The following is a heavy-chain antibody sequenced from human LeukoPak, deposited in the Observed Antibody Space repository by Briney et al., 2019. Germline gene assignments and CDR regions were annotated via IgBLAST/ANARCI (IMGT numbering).Heavy chain of an antibody. CDR1: GFTVSSSY. Sequence: GGSLRLSCAASGFTVSSSYMYWVRQAPGKGLEWVSFFYRGDSTYYAESVRGRFTISRDNSKNSLYLQMNSLRAEDTALYYCARGTYYFDYWGQGTLVTVSS. D-gene: IGHD1/OR15-1a*01. CDR2: FYRGDST. J-gene: IGHJ4*02. CDR3: ARGTYYFDY. V-gene: IGHV3-53*01.